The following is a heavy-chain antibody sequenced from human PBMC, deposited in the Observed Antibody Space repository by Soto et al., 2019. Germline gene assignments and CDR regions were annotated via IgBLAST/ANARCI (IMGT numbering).Heavy chain of an antibody. CDR3: ARGAKDAVLMVYEAKPNEYYFDY. CDR1: GGSFSGYY. CDR2: INHSGST. J-gene: IGHJ4*02. V-gene: IGHV4-34*01. Sequence: SETLSLTCTVYGGSFSGYYWSWIRQPPGKGLEWIGEINHSGSTNYNPSLKSRVTISVDTSKNQFSLKLSSVTAADTAVYYCARGAKDAVLMVYEAKPNEYYFDYWGQGTLVTVSS. D-gene: IGHD2-8*01.